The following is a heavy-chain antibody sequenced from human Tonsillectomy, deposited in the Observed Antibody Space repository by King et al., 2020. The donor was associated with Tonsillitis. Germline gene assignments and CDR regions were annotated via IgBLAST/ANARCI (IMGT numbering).Heavy chain of an antibody. J-gene: IGHJ3*02. CDR2: IYYSGST. D-gene: IGHD3-22*01. Sequence: VQLQESGPGLVKPSETLSLTCTVSGGSISSYYWSWIRQPPGKGLEWIGYIYYSGSTNYNPSLKSRVTISVDTSKIQFSLKLSSVTAADTAVYYCARHGTYYYDSSGYYAFDIWGQGTMVTVSS. V-gene: IGHV4-59*08. CDR1: GGSISSYY. CDR3: ARHGTYYYDSSGYYAFDI.